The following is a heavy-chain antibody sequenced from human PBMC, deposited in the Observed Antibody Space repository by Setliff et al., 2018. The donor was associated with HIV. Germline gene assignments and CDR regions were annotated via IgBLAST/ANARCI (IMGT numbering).Heavy chain of an antibody. CDR1: GFTFRGYA. V-gene: IGHV3-23*01. J-gene: IGHJ4*02. CDR3: AKDGIGDTSGFFDS. CDR2: VSGSGDST. D-gene: IGHD3-22*01. Sequence: GSLRLSCAASGFTFRGYAMSWVRQAPGKGLEWVSAVSGSGDSTYYADSARGRFSASRDNSKNRLFLHMNSLRAEDTAVYYCAKDGIGDTSGFFDSWGQGTLVTVSS.